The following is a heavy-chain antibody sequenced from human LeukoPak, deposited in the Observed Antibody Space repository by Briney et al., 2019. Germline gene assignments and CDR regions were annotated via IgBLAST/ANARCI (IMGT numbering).Heavy chain of an antibody. CDR1: GYTFDYY. CDR2: INPNSGGT. V-gene: IGHV1-2*02. J-gene: IGHJ4*02. CDR3: ARGGHGHNSDY. D-gene: IGHD3-10*01. Sequence: ASVKVSCKASGYTFDYYIHWVRQAPGQGLEWMGWINPNSGGTKYAQKFQGRVTLTRDTSISTAYMELGSLRSDDTAVYYCARGGHGHNSDYWGQGTLVTVSS.